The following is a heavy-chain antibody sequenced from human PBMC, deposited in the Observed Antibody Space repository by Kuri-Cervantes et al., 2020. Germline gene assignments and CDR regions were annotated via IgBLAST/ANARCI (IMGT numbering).Heavy chain of an antibody. CDR3: ARGNFYAMDV. CDR1: GYTFDDYA. J-gene: IGHJ6*02. V-gene: IGHV3-74*01. Sequence: GESLKISCAASGYTFDDYAMHWVRQAPGKGLVWVSRISSDGSSTRYADSVKGRFSISRDNATNTLYLHMNSLRAEDTAVYYCARGNFYAMDVWGQGTTVTVSS. CDR2: ISSDGSST.